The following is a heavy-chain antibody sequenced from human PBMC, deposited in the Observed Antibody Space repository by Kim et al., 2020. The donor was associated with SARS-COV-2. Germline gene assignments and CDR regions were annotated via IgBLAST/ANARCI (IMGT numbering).Heavy chain of an antibody. CDR3: ARDGGGSVAATLPDDAFDI. D-gene: IGHD2-15*01. Sequence: ASVKVSCKASGYTFTSYAMNWVRQAPGQGLEWMGWINTNTGNPTYAQGFTGRFVFSLDTSVSTAYLQISSLKAEDTAVYYCARDGGGSVAATLPDDAFDIWGQGTMVTVSS. CDR2: INTNTGNP. CDR1: GYTFTSYA. J-gene: IGHJ3*02. V-gene: IGHV7-4-1*02.